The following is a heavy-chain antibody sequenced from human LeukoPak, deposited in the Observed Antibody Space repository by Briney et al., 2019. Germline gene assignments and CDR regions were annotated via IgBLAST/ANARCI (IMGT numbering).Heavy chain of an antibody. CDR3: AKDPAVAASYYFDY. J-gene: IGHJ4*02. Sequence: GGSLRLSCAASGFTFSSYAMSWVRQAPGKGLGWVSAISASGGSTYYADSVKGRFTISRDNSKNTLYLQMNSLRAEDTAVYYCAKDPAVAASYYFDYWGQGTLVTVSS. CDR2: ISASGGST. D-gene: IGHD6-19*01. V-gene: IGHV3-23*01. CDR1: GFTFSSYA.